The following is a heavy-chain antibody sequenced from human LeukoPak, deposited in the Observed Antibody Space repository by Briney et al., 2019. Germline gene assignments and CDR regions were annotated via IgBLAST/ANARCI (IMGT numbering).Heavy chain of an antibody. J-gene: IGHJ5*02. CDR1: GYTFTGYY. CDR2: INPNSGGT. V-gene: IGHV1-2*02. D-gene: IGHD6-13*01. Sequence: ASVKVSCKASGYTFTGYYMHWVRQAPGQGLEWMGWINPNSGGTNHAQKFQGRVTMTRDTSISTAYMELSRLRSDDTAVYYCARVSYSSSWFDPWGQGTLVTVSS. CDR3: ARVSYSSSWFDP.